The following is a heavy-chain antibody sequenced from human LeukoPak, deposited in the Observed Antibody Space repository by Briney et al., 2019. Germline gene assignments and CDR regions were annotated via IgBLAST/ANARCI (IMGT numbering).Heavy chain of an antibody. Sequence: SVKVSCKASGGTFSSYAISWVRQAPGQGLEWLGGIIPIFGTANYAQKFQGRVTITADESTSTAYMELSSLRSEDTAVYYCARDERGGYCSSTSCPNWFDPWGQGTLVTVSS. D-gene: IGHD2-2*01. J-gene: IGHJ5*02. V-gene: IGHV1-69*13. CDR1: GGTFSSYA. CDR2: IIPIFGTA. CDR3: ARDERGGYCSSTSCPNWFDP.